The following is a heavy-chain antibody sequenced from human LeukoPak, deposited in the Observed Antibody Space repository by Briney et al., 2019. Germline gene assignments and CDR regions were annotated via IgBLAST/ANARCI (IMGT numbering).Heavy chain of an antibody. D-gene: IGHD2-21*02. J-gene: IGHJ5*02. CDR1: GFTFSSAW. CDR2: IESKTDGGTT. V-gene: IGHV3-15*04. Sequence: GGSLRLSCAASGFTFSSAWMNWVRQAPGKGLEWVGHIESKTDGGTTDYAAPVKGRFSISRDDSKNTLYLQMDSLKTEDTAVYYCVKDPAVAVTVPKGGWFDPWGQGTLVTVSS. CDR3: VKDPAVAVTVPKGGWFDP.